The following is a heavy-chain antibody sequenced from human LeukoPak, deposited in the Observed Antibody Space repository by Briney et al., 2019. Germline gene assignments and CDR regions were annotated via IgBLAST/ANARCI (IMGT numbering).Heavy chain of an antibody. CDR1: GYTSTSYY. D-gene: IGHD1-26*01. V-gene: IGHV1-46*01. CDR2: INPSGGST. CDR3: ARVIVGATYYFDY. J-gene: IGHJ4*02. Sequence: ASVKVSCKASGYTSTSYYMHWVRQAPGQGLEWMGIINPSGGSTSYAQKFQGRVTMTRDMSTSTVYMELSSLRSEDTAVYYCARVIVGATYYFDYWGQGTLVTVSS.